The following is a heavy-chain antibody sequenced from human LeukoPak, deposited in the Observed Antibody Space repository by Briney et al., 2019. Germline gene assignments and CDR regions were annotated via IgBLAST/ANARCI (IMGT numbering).Heavy chain of an antibody. D-gene: IGHD6-19*01. CDR1: GGSIGSYY. V-gene: IGHV4-59*08. CDR2: IYYSGST. CDR3: ARHVVAVANHNWFDP. Sequence: SETLSLTCTVSGGSIGSYYWSWIRQPPGKGLEWIGYIYYSGSTNYNPSLKSRVTIIVDTSKNQFSLRLSSVTAADTAVYYCARHVVAVANHNWFDPWGQGTLVTVSS. J-gene: IGHJ5*02.